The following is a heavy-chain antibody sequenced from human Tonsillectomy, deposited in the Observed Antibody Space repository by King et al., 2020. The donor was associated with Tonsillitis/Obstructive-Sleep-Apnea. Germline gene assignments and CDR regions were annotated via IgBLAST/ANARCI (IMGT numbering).Heavy chain of an antibody. Sequence: VQLVESGGGLVKPGGSLRLSCAASGFTFSNAWMNWVRQAPGKWLEWVGRIKSKTDGGTTDYAAPVKGRFTISRDDSKNTLYLQMNSLKTEDTAVYYCTTDSGYDQTYYYYYYGMDVWGQGTTVTVSS. D-gene: IGHD5-12*01. J-gene: IGHJ6*02. CDR1: GFTFSNAW. CDR3: TTDSGYDQTYYYYYYGMDV. CDR2: IKSKTDGGTT. V-gene: IGHV3-15*07.